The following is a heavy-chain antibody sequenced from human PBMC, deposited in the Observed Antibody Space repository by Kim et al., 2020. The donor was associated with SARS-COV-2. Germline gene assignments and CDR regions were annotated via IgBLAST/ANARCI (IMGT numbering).Heavy chain of an antibody. J-gene: IGHJ4*02. D-gene: IGHD3-10*01. CDR3: ARLMGYYMDV. Sequence: SETLSLTCTVSGGSISSSSYYWGWIRQPPGKGLEWIGSIYYSGSTYYNPSLKSRVTISVDTSKNQFSLKLSSVTAADTAVYYCARLMGYYMDVWGQGTLVTVSS. V-gene: IGHV4-39*01. CDR1: GGSISSSSYY. CDR2: IYYSGST.